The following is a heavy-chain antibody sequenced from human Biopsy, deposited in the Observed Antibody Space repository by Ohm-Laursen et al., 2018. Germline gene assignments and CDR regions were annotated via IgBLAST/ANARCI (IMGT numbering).Heavy chain of an antibody. J-gene: IGHJ3*01. CDR3: ARLYRLDDYWNDDPPDAFDV. D-gene: IGHD3-3*01. V-gene: IGHV4-59*02. Sequence: TLSLTCTVSGGSVSGHFWSWVRQPAGKGLEWIGHISDRGTTNSNPSLRGRITISVDTSKNQFSLKLNSVSAADTALFFCARLYRLDDYWNDDPPDAFDVWGPGTMVTVSS. CDR1: GGSVSGHF. CDR2: ISDRGTT.